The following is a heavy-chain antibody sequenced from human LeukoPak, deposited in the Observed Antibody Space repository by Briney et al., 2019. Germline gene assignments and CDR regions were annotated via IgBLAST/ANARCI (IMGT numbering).Heavy chain of an antibody. V-gene: IGHV3-43*02. CDR3: AKQNWNYHELRYYYYMDV. J-gene: IGHJ6*03. CDR2: ISGDGGST. CDR1: GFTFDDYA. D-gene: IGHD1-7*01. Sequence: GGPLRLSCAASGFTFDDYAMLWVRQAPGKGLEWVSLISGDGGSTYYADSVKGRFTISRDNSKNSLYLQMNSLRTEDTALYYCAKQNWNYHELRYYYYMDVWGKGTTVTVSS.